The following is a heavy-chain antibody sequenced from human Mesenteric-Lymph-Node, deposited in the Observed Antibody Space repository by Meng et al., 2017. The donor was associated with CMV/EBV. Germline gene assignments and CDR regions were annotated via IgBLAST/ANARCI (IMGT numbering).Heavy chain of an antibody. Sequence: GGSLRLSCAASGFMFEDYGMSWVRQAQGKGLEWVAGINWKAGTTTGYVDSVKGRFTISRDNVKNSLYLQMNTLRAEDTAVYYCVRADPTKKSSSTSCLDYWGQGTLVTVSS. CDR1: GFMFEDYG. D-gene: IGHD2-2*01. V-gene: IGHV3-20*04. J-gene: IGHJ4*02. CDR3: VRADPTKKSSSTSCLDY. CDR2: INWKAGTTT.